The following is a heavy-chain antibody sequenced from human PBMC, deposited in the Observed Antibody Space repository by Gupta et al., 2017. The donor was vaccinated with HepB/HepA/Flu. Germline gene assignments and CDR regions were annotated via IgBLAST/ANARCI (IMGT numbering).Heavy chain of an antibody. Sequence: EVQLVESGGDVVHPGGSLRLSCAASGFTVSDNYISWVRQAPGKGLAWVSIIYTDGRTFYGDSMKGRVTISRDSSKNTVYLQLNNLRAEDTAVYYCARGFCSGIGCYMNTLDFWGQGTTVTVSA. CDR1: GFTVSDNY. CDR2: IYTDGRT. D-gene: IGHD3-3*01. V-gene: IGHV3-66*01. CDR3: ARGFCSGIGCYMNTLDF. J-gene: IGHJ3*01.